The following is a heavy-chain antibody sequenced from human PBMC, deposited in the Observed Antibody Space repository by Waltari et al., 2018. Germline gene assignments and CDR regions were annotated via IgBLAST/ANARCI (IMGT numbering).Heavy chain of an antibody. D-gene: IGHD6-19*01. CDR3: ARVAVAGRGNDY. CDR1: GYTFTGHS. J-gene: IGHJ4*02. V-gene: IGHV1-2*06. CDR2: INPNSGGT. Sequence: QVQLVQSGAEVKKPGASVKVSCKASGYTFTGHSLHWVRQAPGQGLEWMGRINPNSGGTNYAQKFQGRVTMTRDTSISTAYMELSRLRSDDTAVYYGARVAVAGRGNDYWGQGTLVTVSS.